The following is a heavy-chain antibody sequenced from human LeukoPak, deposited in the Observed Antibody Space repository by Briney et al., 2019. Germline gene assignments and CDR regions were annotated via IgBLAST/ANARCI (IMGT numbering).Heavy chain of an antibody. Sequence: SQTLSLTCAISGDSVSSNSAAWNWIRQSPSRGLEWLGRTYYRSKWYNDYAVSVKSRISINPDTPKNQFSLRLNSVTPEDTAVYYCARGHNWGESGFGYWGQGTLVTVSS. CDR2: TYYRSKWYN. J-gene: IGHJ4*02. CDR3: ARGHNWGESGFGY. D-gene: IGHD1-1*01. CDR1: GDSVSSNSAA. V-gene: IGHV6-1*01.